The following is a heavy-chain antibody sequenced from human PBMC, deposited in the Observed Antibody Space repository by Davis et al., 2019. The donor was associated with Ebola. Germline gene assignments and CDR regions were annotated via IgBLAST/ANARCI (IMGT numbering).Heavy chain of an antibody. Sequence: GESLKISCATSGFTFSSCWMTWVRQAPGKGLEWVANIKQDGSEKYLVDSVKGRFTISRDNARNSLYLQMNSLRAEDTAVYYCAKDQRVSVWGQGTLVTVSS. V-gene: IGHV3-7*01. CDR1: GFTFSSCW. D-gene: IGHD1-1*01. J-gene: IGHJ4*02. CDR2: IKQDGSEK. CDR3: AKDQRVSV.